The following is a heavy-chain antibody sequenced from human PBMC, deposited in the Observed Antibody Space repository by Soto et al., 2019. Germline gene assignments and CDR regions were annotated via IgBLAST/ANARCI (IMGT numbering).Heavy chain of an antibody. D-gene: IGHD1-26*01. V-gene: IGHV3-23*01. CDR1: GFTFSSYA. Sequence: GGSLRLSCAASGFTFSSYAMNWVRQAPGKGLEWVAVVSDSGRRTDCAESVKGRFTISRDSSKNTVYLEMNTLRAEDTAVYYCAKDRVAGAIADRFDSWGQGTLVTVSS. J-gene: IGHJ5*01. CDR2: VSDSGRRT. CDR3: AKDRVAGAIADRFDS.